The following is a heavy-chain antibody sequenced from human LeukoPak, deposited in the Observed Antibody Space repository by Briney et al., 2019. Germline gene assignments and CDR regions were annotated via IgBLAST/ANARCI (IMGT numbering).Heavy chain of an antibody. J-gene: IGHJ6*02. CDR3: ARRGSTSTTSYYGMDV. V-gene: IGHV4-39*01. CDR2: IYYSGST. Sequence: PSETLSLTCTVSGGSISSSSYYWGWIRQPPGKGLEWIGSIYYSGSTYYNPSLKSRVTISVDTSKNQFSLKLSSVTAADTAVYYCARRGSTSTTSYYGMDVWGQGTTVTVSS. CDR1: GGSISSSSYY. D-gene: IGHD1-14*01.